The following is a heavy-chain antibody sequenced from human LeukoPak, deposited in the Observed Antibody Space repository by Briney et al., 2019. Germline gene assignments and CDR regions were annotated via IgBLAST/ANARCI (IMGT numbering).Heavy chain of an antibody. J-gene: IGHJ4*02. CDR1: GFTFSIYW. CDR2: IKQDGSEK. D-gene: IGHD6-19*01. CDR3: ARPNSGTFSWDY. Sequence: PGGSLRLSCAASGFTFSIYWMSWVRQAPGKGLEWVANIKQDGSEKYYVDSVKGRFTISRDNAKNSLYLQMNSLRAEDTAVYYCARPNSGTFSWDYWGRGTLVTVSS. V-gene: IGHV3-7*01.